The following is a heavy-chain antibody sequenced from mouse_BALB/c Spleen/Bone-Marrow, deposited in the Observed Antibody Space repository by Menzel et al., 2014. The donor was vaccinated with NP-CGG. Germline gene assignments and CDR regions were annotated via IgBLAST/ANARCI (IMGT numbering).Heavy chain of an antibody. D-gene: IGHD2-1*01. J-gene: IGHJ4*01. CDR1: GYTFTSYW. Sequence: VQRVESGAELARPGTSVKLSCKASGYTFTSYWMQWVKQRPGQGLEWIGAIYPGDGDTRYTQRFKGKATLTADKSSSTAYMQFSSLASEDSAVYYCARTYGKYGGVDYWGQGTSVTVSS. V-gene: IGHV1-87*01. CDR2: IYPGDGDT. CDR3: ARTYGKYGGVDY.